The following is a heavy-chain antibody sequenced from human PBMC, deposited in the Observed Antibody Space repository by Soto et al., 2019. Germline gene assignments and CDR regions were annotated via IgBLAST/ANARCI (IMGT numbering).Heavy chain of an antibody. Sequence: EVQLLESGGGLVQPGGSLRLSCAASGSTFSNYVMSWVRQAPGKGLEWVSAISGSGVSTYYADSVKGRFTISRDNSKNTLYLQMNSLRAEDTAVYYCAKVGAVLLWFGELPYFDYWGQGTLVTVSS. D-gene: IGHD3-10*01. CDR1: GSTFSNYV. V-gene: IGHV3-23*01. CDR2: ISGSGVST. J-gene: IGHJ4*02. CDR3: AKVGAVLLWFGELPYFDY.